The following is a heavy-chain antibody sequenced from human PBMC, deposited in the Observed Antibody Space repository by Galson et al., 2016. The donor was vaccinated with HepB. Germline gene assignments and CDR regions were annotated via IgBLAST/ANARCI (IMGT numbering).Heavy chain of an antibody. CDR1: GFSFSLYS. Sequence: SLRLSCAASGFSFSLYSLNWVRQAPGKGLQWISYISSVDNTTYYADSVKGRFTISRDNAHNSLYLQMNSLRAEDTAVYYCARMFGSGWYVGWTGFDPWGQGTLVTASS. D-gene: IGHD6-19*01. V-gene: IGHV3-48*01. J-gene: IGHJ5*02. CDR2: ISSVDNTT. CDR3: ARMFGSGWYVGWTGFDP.